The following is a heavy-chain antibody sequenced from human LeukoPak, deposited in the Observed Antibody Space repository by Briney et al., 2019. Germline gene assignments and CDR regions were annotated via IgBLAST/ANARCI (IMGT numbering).Heavy chain of an antibody. CDR1: GFTFSSYA. Sequence: GGSLRLSCAASGFTFSSYAMHWVRQAPGKGLEWVAVISYDGSNKYYADSVKGRFTISRDNSKNTLYLQMNSLRAEDTAVYYCARDKLIVGDHLDYWGQGTLVTVSS. V-gene: IGHV3-30*04. D-gene: IGHD3-22*01. J-gene: IGHJ4*02. CDR3: ARDKLIVGDHLDY. CDR2: ISYDGSNK.